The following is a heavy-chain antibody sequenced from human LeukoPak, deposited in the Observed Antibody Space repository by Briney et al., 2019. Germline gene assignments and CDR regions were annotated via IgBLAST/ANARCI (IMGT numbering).Heavy chain of an antibody. CDR2: IYTSGST. Sequence: SETLSLTCTVSGGPISSYYWSWIRQPAGKGLEWIGRIYTSGSTNYNSSLKSRVTMSVDTSKNQFSLKLSSVTAADTAVYYCARVRSSGWYSGYYMDVWGKGTTVTVSS. J-gene: IGHJ6*03. D-gene: IGHD6-19*01. CDR3: ARVRSSGWYSGYYMDV. V-gene: IGHV4-4*07. CDR1: GGPISSYY.